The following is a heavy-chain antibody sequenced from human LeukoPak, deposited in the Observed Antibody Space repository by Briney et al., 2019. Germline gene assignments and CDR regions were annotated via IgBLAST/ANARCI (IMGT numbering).Heavy chain of an antibody. V-gene: IGHV4-30-4*08. D-gene: IGHD2-2*01. CDR3: ASTNCSRSSCFGANWFDP. Sequence: SQTLSLTCTVSGASISSCDYYWSWIRQPPGKGLEWLGSSYYSGSTFHYNPSLKSRVAISIDTSKNQFSLSLSSVTAADTAVYYCASTNCSRSSCFGANWFDPWGQGTLVTVSS. J-gene: IGHJ5*02. CDR1: GASISSCDYY. CDR2: SYYSGST.